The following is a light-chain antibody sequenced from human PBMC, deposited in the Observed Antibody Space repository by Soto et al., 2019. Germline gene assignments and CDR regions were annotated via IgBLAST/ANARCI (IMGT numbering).Light chain of an antibody. CDR2: GAS. J-gene: IGKJ1*01. V-gene: IGKV3-20*01. CDR3: QQYGRSPWT. Sequence: VLTQSAGTLSLTPGASVTLSCRASQSVSSSYLAWYKQKPGQAPRVXFYGASSRATGIPDRFSGSGSGTDFILTISRLEPDDFEVYYCQQYGRSPWTFGQGTKVDIK. CDR1: QSVSSSY.